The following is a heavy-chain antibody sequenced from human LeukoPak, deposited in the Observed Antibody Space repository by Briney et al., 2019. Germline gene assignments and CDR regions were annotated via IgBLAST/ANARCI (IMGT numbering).Heavy chain of an antibody. D-gene: IGHD6-13*01. V-gene: IGHV1-8*02. Sequence: ASVKVSCKASGGTFSSYAISWVRQAPGQGLEWMGWMNPNSGNTGYAQKFQGRVTMTRNTSISTAYMELSSLRSEDTAVYYCARGGIAAFDIWGQGTMVTVSS. CDR2: MNPNSGNT. J-gene: IGHJ3*02. CDR3: ARGGIAAFDI. CDR1: GGTFSSYA.